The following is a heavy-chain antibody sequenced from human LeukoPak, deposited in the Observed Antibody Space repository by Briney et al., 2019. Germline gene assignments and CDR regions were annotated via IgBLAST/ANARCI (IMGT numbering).Heavy chain of an antibody. CDR1: GGSISSGDYY. D-gene: IGHD5-18*01. V-gene: IGHV4-30-4*08. J-gene: IGHJ4*02. Sequence: SQTLSLTCTVSGGSISSGDYYWSWIRQPPGKGLEWIGYIYYSGSTYYNPSLKSRVTISVDTSKNQFSLKLSSVTAADTAVYYCASSELDTAVVIHWGQGTLVTVSS. CDR2: IYYSGST. CDR3: ASSELDTAVVIH.